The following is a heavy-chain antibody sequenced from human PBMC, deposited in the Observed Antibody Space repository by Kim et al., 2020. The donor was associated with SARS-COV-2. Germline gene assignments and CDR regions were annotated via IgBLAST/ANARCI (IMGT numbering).Heavy chain of an antibody. J-gene: IGHJ6*01. CDR3: ARDLDEYYDFWSDSYGM. CDR2: IPYDGSNK. D-gene: IGHD3-3*01. Sequence: GGSLRLSCAASGFTFSSYAMHWVRQAPGKGLEWVAVIPYDGSNKYYVDSVKGRFTISRDNSKNTLYLQMNSLRAEDTAVYYCARDLDEYYDFWSDSYGM. CDR1: GFTFSSYA. V-gene: IGHV3-30*04.